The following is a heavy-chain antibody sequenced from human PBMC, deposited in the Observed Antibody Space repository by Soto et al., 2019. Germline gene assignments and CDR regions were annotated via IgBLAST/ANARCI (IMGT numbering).Heavy chain of an antibody. J-gene: IGHJ4*02. CDR2: INPAGSDR. V-gene: IGHV3-7*03. Sequence: EVQLVESGGGLVQPGGSLRLSCAASGFIFTSYWINWVRQAPGKGLEWVANINPAGSDRRYVDSVKGRFTISRDNAKNSVYLQMNSLRDDDTAVYYCASARSSVGAPGGFIEFWGQGSLVTVSS. CDR3: ASARSSVGAPGGFIEF. CDR1: GFIFTSYW. D-gene: IGHD1-26*01.